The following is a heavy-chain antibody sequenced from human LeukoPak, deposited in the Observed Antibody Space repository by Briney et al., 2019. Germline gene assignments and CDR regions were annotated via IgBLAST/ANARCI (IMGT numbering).Heavy chain of an antibody. Sequence: PSETLSLTCTVSGGSISSSSYYWGWIRQPPGKGLEWIGSIYYSGSTYYNPSLKSRVTISVDTSKNQFSLKLSSVTAADTAVYYCARHKWELRTDRFDPWGQGTLVTVSS. CDR3: ARHKWELRTDRFDP. V-gene: IGHV4-39*01. J-gene: IGHJ5*02. D-gene: IGHD1-26*01. CDR2: IYYSGST. CDR1: GGSISSSSYY.